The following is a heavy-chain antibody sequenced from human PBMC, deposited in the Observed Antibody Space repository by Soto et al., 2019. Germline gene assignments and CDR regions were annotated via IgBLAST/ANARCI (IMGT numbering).Heavy chain of an antibody. Sequence: SETLSLTCAVSGGSISSSNWWSWVRQPPGKGLEWIGEIYHSGSTNYNPSLKSRVTISVDKSKNQFSLKLSSVTAADTAVYYCARSTLTYYYDSSGYYFDYWGQGTLVTVSS. CDR1: GGSISSSNW. V-gene: IGHV4-4*02. D-gene: IGHD3-22*01. J-gene: IGHJ4*02. CDR2: IYHSGST. CDR3: ARSTLTYYYDSSGYYFDY.